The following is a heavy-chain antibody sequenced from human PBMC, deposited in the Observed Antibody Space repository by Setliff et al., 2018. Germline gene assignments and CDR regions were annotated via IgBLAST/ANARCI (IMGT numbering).Heavy chain of an antibody. CDR3: AKVDIDYIMTRDNTWQYFFYMDV. CDR1: GGSISNYY. CDR2: IYYSGTT. D-gene: IGHD4-4*01. Sequence: PSETLSLTCTISGGSISNYYWSWIRQSPGKGLEWIGFIYYSGTTNYNPSLKSRVTMSVDTSKNEFSLRLTSVTAEDTAVYYCAKVDIDYIMTRDNTWQYFFYMDVWGRGTTVTVSS. J-gene: IGHJ6*03. V-gene: IGHV4-59*04.